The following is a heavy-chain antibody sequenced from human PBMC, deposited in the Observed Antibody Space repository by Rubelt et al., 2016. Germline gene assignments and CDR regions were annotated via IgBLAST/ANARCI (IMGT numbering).Heavy chain of an antibody. Sequence: GGGVVQPGRSLRLSCAASGFTFSSYWMSWVRQAPGKGLEWVANIKQDGSEKHYVDSVEGRFTVSRDNAKNSLYLQMNSLRAEDTAVYYCASNSRGSYIYNYFDYWGQGTLVTVSS. CDR2: IKQDGSEK. D-gene: IGHD3-16*01. V-gene: IGHV3-7*02. J-gene: IGHJ4*02. CDR3: ASNSRGSYIYNYFDY. CDR1: GFTFSSYW.